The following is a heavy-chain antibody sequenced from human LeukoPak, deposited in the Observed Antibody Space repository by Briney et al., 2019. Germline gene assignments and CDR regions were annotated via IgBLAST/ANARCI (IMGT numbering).Heavy chain of an antibody. Sequence: SETLSLTCAVSGYSISSGYYWGWIRQPPGKGLEWIGSIYHSGSTYYNPSLKSRVTISVDTSKNQFSLKLSSVTAADTAVYYCARSGYRLPEGSDYWGQGTLVTVSS. V-gene: IGHV4-38-2*01. D-gene: IGHD2-2*01. CDR1: GYSISSGYY. CDR3: ARSGYRLPEGSDY. CDR2: IYHSGST. J-gene: IGHJ4*02.